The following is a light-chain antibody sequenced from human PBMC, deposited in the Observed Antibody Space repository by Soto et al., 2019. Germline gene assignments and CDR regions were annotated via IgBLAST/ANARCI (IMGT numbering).Light chain of an antibody. CDR1: SSDFGGYNL. Sequence: QSALTQPASVSGSPGQSITISCTATSSDFGGYNLVSWYQQHPGKAPKLMIYEVTKRPSGVSSRFSGSKSGNTASLTISGLQAEDEANYYCCSSAGDFTWVFGGGTQLTVL. CDR3: CSSAGDFTWV. CDR2: EVT. V-gene: IGLV2-23*02. J-gene: IGLJ3*02.